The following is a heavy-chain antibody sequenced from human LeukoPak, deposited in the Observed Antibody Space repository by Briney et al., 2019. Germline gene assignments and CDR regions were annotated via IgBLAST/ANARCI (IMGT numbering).Heavy chain of an antibody. CDR1: GGSFSGYY. Sequence: SETLSLTCVVYGGSFSGYYWSWIRQPPGKGLEWIGEINHSGSTNYNPSLKSRVTISVDTSKNQFSLKLSSVTAADTAVYYFARSLEDAFDIWGQGTMVTVSS. CDR3: ARSLEDAFDI. CDR2: INHSGST. V-gene: IGHV4-34*01. D-gene: IGHD5-24*01. J-gene: IGHJ3*02.